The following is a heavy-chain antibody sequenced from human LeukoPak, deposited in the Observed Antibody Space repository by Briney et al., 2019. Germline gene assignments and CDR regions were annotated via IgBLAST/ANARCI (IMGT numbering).Heavy chain of an antibody. J-gene: IGHJ3*02. D-gene: IGHD1-14*01. Sequence: PGGSLRLSCAASGFTFSTYWMHWVRQVLGKGLVWVSRISSDGANANYADSVKGRFTISRDNAKNTLYLQMNSLRAEDTAVYYCARDDKARNYGSAFDIWGQGTMVTVSS. CDR1: GFTFSTYW. CDR2: ISSDGANA. V-gene: IGHV3-74*01. CDR3: ARDDKARNYGSAFDI.